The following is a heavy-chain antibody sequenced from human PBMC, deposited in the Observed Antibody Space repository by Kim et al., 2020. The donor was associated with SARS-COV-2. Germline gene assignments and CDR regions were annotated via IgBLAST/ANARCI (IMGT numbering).Heavy chain of an antibody. CDR2: INHSGST. CDR3: ARGADSSSWYGVRSWFDP. J-gene: IGHJ5*02. D-gene: IGHD6-13*01. V-gene: IGHV4-34*01. Sequence: SETLSLTCAVYGGSFSGYYWSWIRQPPGKGLEWIGEINHSGSTNYNPSLKSRVTISVDTSKNQFSLKLSSVTPADTAVYYCARGADSSSWYGVRSWFDPWGQRTLCSVSP. CDR1: GGSFSGYY.